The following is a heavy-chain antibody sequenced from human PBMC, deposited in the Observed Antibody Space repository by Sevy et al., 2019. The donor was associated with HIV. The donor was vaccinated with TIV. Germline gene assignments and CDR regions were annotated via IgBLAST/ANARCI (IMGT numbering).Heavy chain of an antibody. Sequence: GGSLRLSCAASGFTFSSYAMSWVRQAPGKGLEWVSAISGSGGRTYYADSVKGRFTISRDNSKNTLYLQMNSLRAEDTAVYYCAKGSQYSSSFDAFDIWGQGTMVTVSS. CDR1: GFTFSSYA. D-gene: IGHD6-6*01. J-gene: IGHJ3*02. V-gene: IGHV3-23*01. CDR3: AKGSQYSSSFDAFDI. CDR2: ISGSGGRT.